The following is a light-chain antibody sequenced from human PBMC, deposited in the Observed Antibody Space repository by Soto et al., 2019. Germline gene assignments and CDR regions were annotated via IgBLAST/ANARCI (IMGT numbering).Light chain of an antibody. CDR2: NTN. Sequence: QTVVTQEPSFSVSPGGTVTLTCGLRSGSVSTPYYPSWYQQTPGQAPRTLIYNTNTRSSGVPDRFSGSIVGNKAALTITGAQADDESDYYCVLYMGSGIWVFGGGTKLTVL. V-gene: IGLV8-61*01. J-gene: IGLJ3*02. CDR1: SGSVSTPYY. CDR3: VLYMGSGIWV.